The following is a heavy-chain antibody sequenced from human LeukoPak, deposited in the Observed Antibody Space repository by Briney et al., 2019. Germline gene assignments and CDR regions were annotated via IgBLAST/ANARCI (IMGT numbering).Heavy chain of an antibody. Sequence: GGSLRLSCVASGFTFSSRWMHWVRQAPGKGLVWVSVIYSGGSTYYADSVKGRFTISRDNSKNTLYLQMNSLRAEDTAVYYCARDRRFYNYGMDVWGQGTTVTVSS. CDR1: GFTFSSRW. CDR3: ARDRRFYNYGMDV. J-gene: IGHJ6*02. V-gene: IGHV3-53*01. D-gene: IGHD3-3*01. CDR2: IYSGGST.